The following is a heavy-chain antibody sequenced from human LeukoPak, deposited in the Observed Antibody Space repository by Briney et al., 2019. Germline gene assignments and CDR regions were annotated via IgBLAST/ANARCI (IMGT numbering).Heavy chain of an antibody. J-gene: IGHJ4*02. CDR3: AKNRASLLY. D-gene: IGHD3-16*02. CDR1: GFTFSNYW. CDR2: INQDGSER. V-gene: IGHV3-7*01. Sequence: PGGSLRLSCAASGFTFSNYWMTWVRQAPEKGLEWVANINQDGSERNYVDSVKGRLTISRDNAKNSVYLQMNGLRAEDTAVYYCAKNRASLLYRGQGTLVTISS.